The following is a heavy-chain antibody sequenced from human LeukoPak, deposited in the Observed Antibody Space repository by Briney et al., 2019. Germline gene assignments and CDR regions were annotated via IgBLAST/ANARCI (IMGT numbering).Heavy chain of an antibody. CDR3: ASSVVVVPAAIGDDAFDI. CDR1: GDSISIGSYY. V-gene: IGHV4-61*02. Sequence: PSETLSLTCTVSGDSISIGSYYWRWIRQPAGSGRDSIVRICTCGSTNYNPSRKSRVTVSVDTAKNQYSQKLSSVTAADTAVYYCASSVVVVPAAIGDDAFDIWGQGTMVTVSS. CDR2: ICTCGST. J-gene: IGHJ3*02. D-gene: IGHD2-2*01.